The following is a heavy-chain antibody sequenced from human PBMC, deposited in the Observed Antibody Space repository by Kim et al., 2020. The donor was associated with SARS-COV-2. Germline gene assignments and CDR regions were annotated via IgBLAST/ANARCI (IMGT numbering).Heavy chain of an antibody. CDR2: IYYSGST. V-gene: IGHV4-39*01. J-gene: IGHJ5*02. CDR1: GGSISSSSYY. Sequence: SETLSLTCTVSGGSISSSSYYWGWIRQPPGKGLEWIGSIYYSGSTYYNPSLKSRVTISVDTSKNQFSLKLSSVTAADTAVYYCARHSPFQPPYGEQILSRFDPWGQGTLVTVSS. CDR3: ARHSPFQPPYGEQILSRFDP. D-gene: IGHD4-17*01.